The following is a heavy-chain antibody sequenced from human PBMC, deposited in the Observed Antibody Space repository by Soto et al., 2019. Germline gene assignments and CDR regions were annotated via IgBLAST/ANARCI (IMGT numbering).Heavy chain of an antibody. Sequence: PSETLSLTCAVYGGPFSGYFWSWIRQPPGKGLEWIGEITHSGSTKYNPSVKSRATISVDTSKNHFALRLSSVTAADTALYYCARGNYNWNAGYDYWGQGILVTVSS. V-gene: IGHV4-34*01. D-gene: IGHD1-20*01. CDR2: ITHSGST. CDR3: ARGNYNWNAGYDY. J-gene: IGHJ4*02. CDR1: GGPFSGYF.